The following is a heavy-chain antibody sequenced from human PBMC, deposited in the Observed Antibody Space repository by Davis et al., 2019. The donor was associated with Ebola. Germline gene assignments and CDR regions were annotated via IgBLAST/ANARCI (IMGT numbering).Heavy chain of an antibody. Sequence: MPGGSLRLSCTVSGGSISSSRYYWGWIRQPPGKGLEWIGSIYYSGSTYYNPSLKSRVTISVDTSKNQFSLKLSSVTAADTAVYYCAGTYGGYVGYWGQGTLVTVSS. CDR2: IYYSGST. CDR1: GGSISSSRYY. D-gene: IGHD4/OR15-4a*01. V-gene: IGHV4-39*01. J-gene: IGHJ4*02. CDR3: AGTYGGYVGY.